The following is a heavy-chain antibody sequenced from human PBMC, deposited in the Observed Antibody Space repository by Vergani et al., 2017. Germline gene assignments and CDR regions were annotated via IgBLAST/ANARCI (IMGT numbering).Heavy chain of an antibody. CDR1: GYTFTSYG. Sequence: QVQLVQSGAEVKKPGASVKVSCKASGYTFTSYGISWVRQAPGQGLEWMGWISAYNGNTNYAQKLQGRVTMTTDTSTSTAYMELRSLRSDDTAVYYCARGPGLLWFGEPTGYYYMDVWGKGTTVTVSS. CDR2: ISAYNGNT. J-gene: IGHJ6*03. CDR3: ARGPGLLWFGEPTGYYYMDV. D-gene: IGHD3-10*01. V-gene: IGHV1-18*01.